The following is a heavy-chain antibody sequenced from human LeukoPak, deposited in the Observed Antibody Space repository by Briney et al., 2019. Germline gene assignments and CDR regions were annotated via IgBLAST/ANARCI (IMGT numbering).Heavy chain of an antibody. CDR1: GFTFSDYY. V-gene: IGHV3-11*01. CDR2: ISSSGSTI. D-gene: IGHD2-2*01. CDR3: ASYLCSSTSCQGASFDY. J-gene: IGHJ4*02. Sequence: PGGSLRLSCAASGFTFSDYYMSWIRQAPGKGLEWVSYISSSGSTIYYADSVKGRFTISRDNAKNSLYLQMNSLRAEATAVYYCASYLCSSTSCQGASFDYWGQGTLVTVSS.